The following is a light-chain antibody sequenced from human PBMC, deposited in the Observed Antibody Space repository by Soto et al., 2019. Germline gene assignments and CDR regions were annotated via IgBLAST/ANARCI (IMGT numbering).Light chain of an antibody. CDR2: DVS. V-gene: IGLV2-14*04. CDR1: SSDVGGYNY. Sequence: TSSDVGGYNYVPWYQQHPGKAPKLMIYDVSNRPSGVSNRFSGSKSGNTASLTISGLQAEDEADYYCSSYTSSSTLVFGTGTKVTVL. CDR3: SSYTSSSTLV. J-gene: IGLJ1*01.